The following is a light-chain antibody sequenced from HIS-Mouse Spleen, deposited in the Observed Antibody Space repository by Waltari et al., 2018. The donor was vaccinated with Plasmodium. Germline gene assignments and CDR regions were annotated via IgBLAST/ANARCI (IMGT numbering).Light chain of an antibody. V-gene: IGKV1-8*01. CDR3: QQYYSYPLT. J-gene: IGKJ4*01. Sequence: AIRMTQSPSSFSASTGDRVTITCRASQGISSYLAWYQKKPGKAPKLLIYASSTLQSGVPSRFSGSGSETDFTLTISCLQSEDFATYYCQQYYSYPLTFGGGTKVEIK. CDR2: ASS. CDR1: QGISSY.